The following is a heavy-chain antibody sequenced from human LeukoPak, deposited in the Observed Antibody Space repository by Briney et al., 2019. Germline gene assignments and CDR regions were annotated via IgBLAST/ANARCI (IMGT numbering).Heavy chain of an antibody. Sequence: SETLSLTCAVYGGSFSGYYWSWIRQPPGKGLEWIGEINHSGSTNYNPSLKSRVTISVDTSKNQFSLKLSSVTAADTAVYYCARKFRRTHSSWNPNWFDPWGQGTLVTVSS. CDR3: ARKFRRTHSSWNPNWFDP. V-gene: IGHV4-34*01. D-gene: IGHD6-13*01. CDR1: GGSFSGYY. J-gene: IGHJ5*02. CDR2: INHSGST.